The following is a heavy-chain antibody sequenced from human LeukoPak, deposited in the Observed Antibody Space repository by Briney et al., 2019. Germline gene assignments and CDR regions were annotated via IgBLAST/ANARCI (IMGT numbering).Heavy chain of an antibody. CDR2: IYHSGST. CDR1: GGSISNSNW. D-gene: IGHD3-22*01. J-gene: IGHJ4*02. Sequence: SGTLTLTCAVSGGSISNSNWWSGVRQPLGKGLEWIGEIYHSGSTNYNPSLKSRVTISVDKSKNQFSLNLSSVTAADTAVYYCARSIGSSGYYLFDYWGQGTLVTVSS. V-gene: IGHV4-4*02. CDR3: ARSIGSSGYYLFDY.